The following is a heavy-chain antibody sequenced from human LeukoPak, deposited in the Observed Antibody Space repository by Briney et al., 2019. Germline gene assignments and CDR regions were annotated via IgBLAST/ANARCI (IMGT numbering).Heavy chain of an antibody. J-gene: IGHJ2*01. CDR1: GGSFSGYY. Sequence: SETLSLICAVYGGSFSGYYWSWIRQPPGKGLEWIGQINHSGSTNYNPSLKSRVSTSVDTSKKQFSLKLSSVTAADTAVYYCARGVGQDWYFDLWGRGTLVTVSS. CDR3: ARGVGQDWYFDL. D-gene: IGHD1-26*01. CDR2: INHSGST. V-gene: IGHV4-34*01.